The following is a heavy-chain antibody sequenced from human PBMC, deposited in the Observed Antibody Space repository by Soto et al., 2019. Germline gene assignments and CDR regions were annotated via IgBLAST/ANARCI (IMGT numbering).Heavy chain of an antibody. CDR3: VRHKINEDWLDP. CDR2: IFYSGKT. CDR1: GDSINSNTFA. D-gene: IGHD2-8*01. J-gene: IGHJ5*01. V-gene: IGHV4-39*01. Sequence: SETLSLTCSVSGDSINSNTFAWGWIRQPPGKGPEWIGIIFYSGKTFYGPSLKSRVTISVDTSKNQFSLRLASVTAADTAIYYCVRHKINEDWLDPWGQGSLVTVSS.